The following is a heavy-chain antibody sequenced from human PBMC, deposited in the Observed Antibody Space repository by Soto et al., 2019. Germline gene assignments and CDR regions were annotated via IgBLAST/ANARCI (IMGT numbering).Heavy chain of an antibody. Sequence: GASVKVSCKASGGTFSSYAISWVRQAPGQGLEWMGGIIPIFGTANYAQKFQGRVTITADKSTSTAYMELSSLRSEDTAVYYCAREGLAYDSSGYYDYWGQGTLVTVSS. V-gene: IGHV1-69*06. J-gene: IGHJ4*02. CDR1: GGTFSSYA. D-gene: IGHD3-22*01. CDR3: AREGLAYDSSGYYDY. CDR2: IIPIFGTA.